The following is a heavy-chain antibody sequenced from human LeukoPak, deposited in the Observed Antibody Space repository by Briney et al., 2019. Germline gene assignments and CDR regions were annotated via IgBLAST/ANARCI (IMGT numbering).Heavy chain of an antibody. CDR2: ISYDGSNK. D-gene: IGHD3-3*01. CDR3: AREKGMGVVIIYAFDI. V-gene: IGHV3-30-3*01. J-gene: IGHJ3*02. CDR1: GFTFSSYA. Sequence: GRSLRLSCAASGFTFSSYAMHWVRQAPGKGLEWVAVISYDGSNKYYADSVKGRFTISRDNSKNTLYLQMNSLRAEDTAVYYCAREKGMGVVIIYAFDIWGQGTMVTVSS.